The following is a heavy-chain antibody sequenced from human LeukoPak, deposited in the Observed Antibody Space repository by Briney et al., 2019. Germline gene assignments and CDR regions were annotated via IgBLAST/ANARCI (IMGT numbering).Heavy chain of an antibody. Sequence: GGSLRLSCAASGFTFSNYAMHWVRQAPGKGLDWVAVISYDGSNKYYADSVKGRFTISRDSSKNTLDLQMNSLRAEDTAVFYCARDRYGMDVWGQGATVTVSS. CDR2: ISYDGSNK. CDR1: GFTFSNYA. V-gene: IGHV3-30-3*01. J-gene: IGHJ6*02. CDR3: ARDRYGMDV.